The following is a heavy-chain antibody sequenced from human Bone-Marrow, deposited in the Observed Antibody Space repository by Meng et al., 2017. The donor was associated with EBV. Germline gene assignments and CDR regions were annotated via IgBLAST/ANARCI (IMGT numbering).Heavy chain of an antibody. CDR1: GGTFSSDA. D-gene: IGHD3-10*01. V-gene: IGHV1-69*06. CDR3: ASESGRGYTPDY. CDR2: LIPMLGAP. Sequence: QVQLVPSGAEVKKPGSSVKVSCKTSGGTFSSDAISWVRQAPGQGLEWMGGLIPMLGAPNYAQKFQDRVTIIADKSTSIHYMELSSLRSDDTAVYYCASESGRGYTPDYWGRGTLVTVSS. J-gene: IGHJ4*02.